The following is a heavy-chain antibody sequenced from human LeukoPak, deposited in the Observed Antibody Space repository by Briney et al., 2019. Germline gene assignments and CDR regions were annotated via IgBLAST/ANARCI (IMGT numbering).Heavy chain of an antibody. CDR3: AMSQTYYYDS. CDR2: IYHSGST. Sequence: GTLRLSCAASGITFSSYGMSWVRQPPGKGLEWIGEIYHSGSTNYNPSLKSRVTISVDKSKNQFSLKLSSVTAADTAVYYCAMSQTYYYDSWGQGTLVTVSS. J-gene: IGHJ4*02. CDR1: GITFSSYGM. D-gene: IGHD3-22*01. V-gene: IGHV4-4*02.